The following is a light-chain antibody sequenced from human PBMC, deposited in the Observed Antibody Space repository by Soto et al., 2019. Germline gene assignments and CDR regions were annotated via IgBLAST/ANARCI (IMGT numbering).Light chain of an antibody. Sequence: IVLTQSPATLSLSPGETATLSCGASQSVNFYLAWYQQKPGLEPRLLIYDASSRLTGIPDRFSGSGSGTDFTLTISRLEPEDFAVYYCQQYVRSPLTFGGRTKVPIK. J-gene: IGKJ4*01. V-gene: IGKV3D-20*01. CDR1: QSVNFY. CDR2: DAS. CDR3: QQYVRSPLT.